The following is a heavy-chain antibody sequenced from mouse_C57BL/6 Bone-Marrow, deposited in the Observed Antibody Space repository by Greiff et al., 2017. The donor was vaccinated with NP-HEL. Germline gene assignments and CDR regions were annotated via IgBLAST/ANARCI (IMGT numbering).Heavy chain of an antibody. Sequence: EVQLVESGAELVRPGASVKLSCTASGFNIKDDYMHWVKQRPEQGLEWIGWIDPENGDTEYASKFQGKATITADTSSNTAYLQLSSLTSEDTAVYYCTTTGDYDGAYWGQGTLVTVSA. CDR2: IDPENGDT. CDR1: GFNIKDDY. D-gene: IGHD2-4*01. CDR3: TTTGDYDGAY. J-gene: IGHJ3*01. V-gene: IGHV14-4*01.